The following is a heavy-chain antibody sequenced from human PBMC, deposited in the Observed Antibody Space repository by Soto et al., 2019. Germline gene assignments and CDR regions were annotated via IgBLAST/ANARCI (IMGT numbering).Heavy chain of an antibody. CDR3: ARGDDAFFYYGLDV. CDR2: IYDTGISGYTPST. J-gene: IGHJ6*02. CDR1: GVSITSSY. Sequence: SETLSLTCTVSGVSITSSYLSWIRRPPGQGLEWIAYIYDTGISGYTPSTSYNPSLKSRVTMSVDTSKSQFSLKLTSVTAADTAVYYCARGDDAFFYYGLDVWGQGITVTVSS. D-gene: IGHD1-1*01. V-gene: IGHV4-59*01.